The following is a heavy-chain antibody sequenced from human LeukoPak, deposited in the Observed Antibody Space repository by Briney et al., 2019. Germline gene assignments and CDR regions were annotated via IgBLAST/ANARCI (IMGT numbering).Heavy chain of an antibody. D-gene: IGHD6-13*01. CDR3: ARVAASGTALDAFDN. J-gene: IGHJ3*02. Sequence: PAETLSLTCAVSGYFISSGYYWGWIRQPPGKGLEWIGSIYHSGSTYFNPSLKSRVTISVDTSKNQFSLTLSSVTAADTAVYFCARVAASGTALDAFDNWGQGTMVTVPS. V-gene: IGHV4-38-2*01. CDR1: GYFISSGYY. CDR2: IYHSGST.